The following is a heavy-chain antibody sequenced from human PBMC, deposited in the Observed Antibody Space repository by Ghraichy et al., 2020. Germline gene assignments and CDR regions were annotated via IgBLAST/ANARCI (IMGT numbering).Heavy chain of an antibody. D-gene: IGHD2/OR15-2a*01. CDR2: MYLSGST. Sequence: SETLSLTCTVSGDSISSGPYSWSWIRQPPGKGLEGIGYMYLSGSTYYNLSLKSRVTISIDRSKHQFSLKMSSVTAADTAVYYYARGGFFSYAFDVWGQGTMVTVPS. V-gene: IGHV4-30-2*01. CDR3: ARGGFFSYAFDV. J-gene: IGHJ3*01. CDR1: GDSISSGPYS.